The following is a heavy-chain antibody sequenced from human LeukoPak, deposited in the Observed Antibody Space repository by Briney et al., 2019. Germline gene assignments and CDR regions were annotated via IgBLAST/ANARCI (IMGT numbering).Heavy chain of an antibody. CDR3: ARDRPRLRGYSYGYYYYMDV. V-gene: IGHV4-39*07. J-gene: IGHJ6*03. CDR2: IYYSGST. D-gene: IGHD5-18*01. CDR1: GGSISSRSYY. Sequence: AETLSLTCTVSGGSISSRSYYWGWIRQPPGKRLEWIGSIYYSGSTYYNPSLKSRVTISVDTSKNQFSLKLSSVTAADTAVYYCARDRPRLRGYSYGYYYYMDVWGKGTTVTVSS.